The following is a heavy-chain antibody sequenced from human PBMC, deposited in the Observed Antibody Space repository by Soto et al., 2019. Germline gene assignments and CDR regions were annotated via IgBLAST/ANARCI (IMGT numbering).Heavy chain of an antibody. CDR1: GYTFTSYG. J-gene: IGHJ4*02. Sequence: ASVKVSCKASGYTFTSYGISWVRQAPGQGLEWMGWISAYNGNTNYAQKLQGRVTMTTDTSTSTVYMELRSLRSDDTAVYYCARSVGYYYDSSGYSRVGYFDYWGQGTLVTVSS. D-gene: IGHD3-22*01. V-gene: IGHV1-18*04. CDR3: ARSVGYYYDSSGYSRVGYFDY. CDR2: ISAYNGNT.